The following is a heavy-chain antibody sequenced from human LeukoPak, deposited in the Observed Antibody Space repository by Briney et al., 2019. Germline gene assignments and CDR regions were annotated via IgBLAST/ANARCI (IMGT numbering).Heavy chain of an antibody. J-gene: IGHJ5*02. Sequence: SVKVSCKTSGGTFNNSAIGWVRQAPGQGLEWLGGIMPLFGTAGYAQKFQGRVTITKDESTRTVYLELTSLTSDDTAVYYCARDVHGDYGSGWFDPWGQGTLVSVSS. V-gene: IGHV1-69*05. D-gene: IGHD4-17*01. CDR2: IMPLFGTA. CDR1: GGTFNNSA. CDR3: ARDVHGDYGSGWFDP.